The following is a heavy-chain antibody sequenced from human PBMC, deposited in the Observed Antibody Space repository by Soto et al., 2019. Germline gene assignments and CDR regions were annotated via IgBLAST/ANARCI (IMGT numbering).Heavy chain of an antibody. Sequence: QVQLVQSGAEVKKPGSSVKVSCKASGGTFSSYTISWVRQAPGQGLEWMGRIIPILGIANYAQKFQGRVXXTADKSTSTAXXEXSXXRSEDTAVYYCARLEAHIGVVVPAAMRDYYYGMDVWGQGTTVTVSS. V-gene: IGHV1-69*02. D-gene: IGHD2-2*01. CDR3: ARLEAHIGVVVPAAMRDYYYGMDV. CDR2: IIPILGIA. J-gene: IGHJ6*02. CDR1: GGTFSSYT.